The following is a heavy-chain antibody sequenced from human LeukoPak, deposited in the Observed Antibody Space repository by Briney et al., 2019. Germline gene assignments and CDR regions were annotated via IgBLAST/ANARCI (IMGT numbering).Heavy chain of an antibody. Sequence: GGSLRPSCAASGFTFSSYEMNWVRQAPGKGLEWVSYISSSGSTIYYADSVKGRFTISRDNAKNSLYLQMNSLRAEDTAVYYCARAWSGYSPFDCWGQGTLVTVSS. CDR3: ARAWSGYSPFDC. J-gene: IGHJ4*02. CDR1: GFTFSSYE. CDR2: ISSSGSTI. V-gene: IGHV3-48*03. D-gene: IGHD3-3*01.